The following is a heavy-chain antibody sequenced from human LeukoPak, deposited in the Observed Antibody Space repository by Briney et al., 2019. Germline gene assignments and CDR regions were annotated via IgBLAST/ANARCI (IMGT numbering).Heavy chain of an antibody. Sequence: KSSDTLSLTCAVSGYSISSNNWWAWIRQPPGKGLEWIGYIYYSGSTYYNPYNPSLTSRVTMSVDTSKNQFSLKLDSVTEIDTAMYYCARNQAVAANRGAFDTWGQGTMVTVSS. CDR1: GYSISSNNW. D-gene: IGHD6-19*01. J-gene: IGHJ3*02. V-gene: IGHV4-28*01. CDR3: ARNQAVAANRGAFDT. CDR2: IYYSGST.